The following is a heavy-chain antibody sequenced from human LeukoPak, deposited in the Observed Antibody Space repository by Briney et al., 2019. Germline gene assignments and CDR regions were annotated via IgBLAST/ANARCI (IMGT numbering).Heavy chain of an antibody. CDR2: INPNSGDT. D-gene: IGHD6-19*01. Sequence: ASVKVSCKASGYTFTGYCIYWVRQAPGQGLEWMGWINPNSGDTKYAQKFQGRVTMTRDTSISTAYMELSRLRSDDTAVYYCARDTSSSGWYGRGTYNWFDPWGQGTLVTVSS. CDR1: GYTFTGYC. CDR3: ARDTSSSGWYGRGTYNWFDP. V-gene: IGHV1-2*02. J-gene: IGHJ5*02.